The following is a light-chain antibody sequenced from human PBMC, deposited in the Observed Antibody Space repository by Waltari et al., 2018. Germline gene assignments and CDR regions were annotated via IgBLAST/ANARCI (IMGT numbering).Light chain of an antibody. CDR2: DAS. J-gene: IGKJ4*01. CDR3: QQFKNFSLT. V-gene: IGKV1D-13*01. Sequence: AIQLTQSPSSLSASVGDRVTITCRASQGISSALAWYQQKPGKAPKLLIYDASSLERGVPSRFSGSGSGTDFTLTISSLQTEDFATYYCQQFKNFSLTFGGGTRVEIK. CDR1: QGISSA.